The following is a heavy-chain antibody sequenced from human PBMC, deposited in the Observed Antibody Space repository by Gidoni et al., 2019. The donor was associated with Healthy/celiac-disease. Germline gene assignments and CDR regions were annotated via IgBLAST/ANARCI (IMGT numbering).Heavy chain of an antibody. CDR3: VRVSAAYGFDI. V-gene: IGHV3-72*01. J-gene: IGHJ3*02. CDR2: TRNKANSHTT. CDR1: GFTFSDYY. Sequence: EVQLAESGGALVQPGGSLSLSCVASGFTFSDYYMDWVRQAPGKGLGWVGRTRNKANSHTTEYAASVKDRFTISRDDSKNSLYLQMDSLKTEDTAVYYCVRVSAAYGFDIWGQGTMVTVSS.